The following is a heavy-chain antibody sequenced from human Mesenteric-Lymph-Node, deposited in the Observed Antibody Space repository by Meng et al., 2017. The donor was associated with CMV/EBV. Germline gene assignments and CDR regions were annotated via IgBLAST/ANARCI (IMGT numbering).Heavy chain of an antibody. CDR1: GGTFSSYA. J-gene: IGHJ6*02. Sequence: SVKVSCKASGGTFSSYAISWVRQAPGQGLEWMGGIIPIFGTANYAQKFQGRVTITTDESMSTAYMELSSLRSEETAVYYCAREGNTAMVRNYYYYGMDVWGQGTTVTVSS. CDR3: AREGNTAMVRNYYYYGMDV. V-gene: IGHV1-69*05. D-gene: IGHD5-18*01. CDR2: IIPIFGTA.